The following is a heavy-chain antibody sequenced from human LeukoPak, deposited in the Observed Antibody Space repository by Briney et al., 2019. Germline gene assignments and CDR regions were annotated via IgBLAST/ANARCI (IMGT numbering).Heavy chain of an antibody. CDR3: ARSRYYGDYGRYFDY. J-gene: IGHJ4*02. CDR1: GYTFTGYC. V-gene: IGHV1-2*02. Sequence: ASVKVSCKASGYTFTGYCMHWVRQAPGQGLEWMGWINPNSGGTNYAQKFQGRVTMTRDTSISTAYMELSRLRSDDTAVYYCARSRYYGDYGRYFDYWGQGTLVTVSS. D-gene: IGHD4-17*01. CDR2: INPNSGGT.